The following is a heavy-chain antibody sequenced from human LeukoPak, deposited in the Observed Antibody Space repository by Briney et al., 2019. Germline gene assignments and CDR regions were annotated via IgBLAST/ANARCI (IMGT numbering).Heavy chain of an antibody. CDR1: GGSISSYY. D-gene: IGHD5-24*01. J-gene: IGHJ4*02. CDR2: IYYSGST. V-gene: IGHV4-59*08. CDR3: ARQRGRWLQLQADFDY. Sequence: SETLSLTCTVSGGSISSYYWSWIRQPPGKGLEWIGYIYYSGSTNYNPSLKSRVTISVDTSKNQSSLKLSSVTAADTAVYYCARQRGRWLQLQADFDYWGQGTLVTVSS.